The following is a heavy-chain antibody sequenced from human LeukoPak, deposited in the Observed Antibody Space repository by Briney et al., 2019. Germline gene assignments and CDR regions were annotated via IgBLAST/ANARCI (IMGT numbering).Heavy chain of an antibody. V-gene: IGHV4-31*03. CDR3: ASIVVVPAAPLDY. D-gene: IGHD2-2*01. Sequence: PSETLSLTCTVSGGSISSGGYYWSWIRQHPGKGLEWIGYIYYSGSTYYNPSLKSRVTISVDTSKNQFSLKLSSVTAADTAVYYCASIVVVPAAPLDYWGQGTLVTVSS. CDR2: IYYSGST. J-gene: IGHJ4*02. CDR1: GGSISSGGYY.